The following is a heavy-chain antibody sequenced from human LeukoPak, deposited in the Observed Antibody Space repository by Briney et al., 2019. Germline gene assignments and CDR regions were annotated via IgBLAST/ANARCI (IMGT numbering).Heavy chain of an antibody. CDR1: GCAFSSYA. V-gene: IGHV3-64D*06. CDR3: VKDRDSSYDSLDY. D-gene: IGHD5-12*01. J-gene: IGHJ4*02. Sequence: GGSLRLSCSASGCAFSSYAMQWVRLASGKGLVYVSAIRRNGHRTFYADSVKGRFTISRDNSKSTLYLQMSSLRAEDTAVYHCVKDRDSSYDSLDYWGQGTLVTVSS. CDR2: IRRNGHRT.